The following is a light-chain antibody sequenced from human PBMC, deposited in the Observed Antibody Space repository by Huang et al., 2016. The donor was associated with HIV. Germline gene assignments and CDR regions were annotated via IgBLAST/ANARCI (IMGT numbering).Light chain of an antibody. Sequence: DIVMTQSPVSLSVTPGESASISCRSSQRLLHSNGYNYFGWYLQKPGQSPQLLIYLGSNRAPGVPDRFSGSVSGTDFTLKISRLEAEDIGVYYCMQDLQTPWTFGQGTKVEVK. CDR2: LGS. J-gene: IGKJ1*01. V-gene: IGKV2-28*01. CDR3: MQDLQTPWT. CDR1: QRLLHSNGYNY.